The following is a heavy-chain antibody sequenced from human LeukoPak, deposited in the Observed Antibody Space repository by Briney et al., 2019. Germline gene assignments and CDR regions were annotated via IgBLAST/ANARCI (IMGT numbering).Heavy chain of an antibody. V-gene: IGHV4-39*07. CDR3: ARSIAARPHDY. D-gene: IGHD6-6*01. CDR2: IYYSGST. J-gene: IGHJ4*02. Sequence: SETLSLTCTVSGGSISSSSYYWGWIRQPPGKGLEWVGSIYYSGSTYYNPSLKSRVTISVDTSKNQFSLKLSSVTAADTAVYYCARSIAARPHDYWGQGTLVTVSS. CDR1: GGSISSSSYY.